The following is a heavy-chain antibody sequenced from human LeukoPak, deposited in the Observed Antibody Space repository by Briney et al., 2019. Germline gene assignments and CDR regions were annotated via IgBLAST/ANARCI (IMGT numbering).Heavy chain of an antibody. CDR1: GFTFSSYG. V-gene: IGHV3-30*02. Sequence: VHLGGSLRLSCAASGFTFSSYGMHRVRQAPGKGLEWVAFIRYDGSNKYYADSVKGRFTISRDNSKNTLYLQMNSLRAEDTAVYYCAKGTPFGTTVTTRFDYWGQGTLVTVSS. CDR2: IRYDGSNK. D-gene: IGHD4-17*01. CDR3: AKGTPFGTTVTTRFDY. J-gene: IGHJ4*02.